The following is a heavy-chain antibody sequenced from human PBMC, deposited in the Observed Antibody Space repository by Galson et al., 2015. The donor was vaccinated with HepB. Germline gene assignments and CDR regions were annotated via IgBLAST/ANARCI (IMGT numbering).Heavy chain of an antibody. V-gene: IGHV1-46*01. D-gene: IGHD5-24*01. CDR2: INPSGGST. J-gene: IGHJ4*02. CDR1: GYTLTTYY. Sequence: SCKASGYTLTTYYIHWVRQAPGQGLEWMGMINPSGGSTTYAQKFQGRVAMTRDTSTSTVYMEPSSLRSEDTAVYFCARDLIGYINFWGQGTLVTVSS. CDR3: ARDLIGYINF.